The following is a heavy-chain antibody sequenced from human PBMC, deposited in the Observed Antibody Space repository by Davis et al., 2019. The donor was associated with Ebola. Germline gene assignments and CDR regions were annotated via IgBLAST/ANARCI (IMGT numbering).Heavy chain of an antibody. D-gene: IGHD6-13*01. CDR1: GYTFTSYG. J-gene: IGHJ3*01. V-gene: IGHV1-69*04. Sequence: SVKVSCKASGYTFTSYGISWVRQAPGQGLEWMGRIIPILGIANYAQKFQGRVTITADKSTSTAYMELSSLRSEDTAVYYCASSGSSWYAATFWGQGTMVTVSS. CDR3: ASSGSSWYAATF. CDR2: IIPILGIA.